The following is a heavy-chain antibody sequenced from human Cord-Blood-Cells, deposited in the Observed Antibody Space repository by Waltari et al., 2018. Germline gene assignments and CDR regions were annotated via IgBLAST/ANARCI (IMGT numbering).Heavy chain of an antibody. V-gene: IGHV3-7*01. CDR3: ARVGLSIAAYWYFDL. CDR1: GFTFSSYW. CDR2: IKQDGSEK. J-gene: IGHJ2*01. D-gene: IGHD6-6*01. Sequence: EVQLVESGGGLVQPGGSLRLSCAASGFTFSSYWMSWVRQAPGKGLEWVANIKQDGSEKYYVDSVKGRFTISRGNAKNSLYLQMNSLRAEDTAVYYCARVGLSIAAYWYFDLWGRGTLVTVSS.